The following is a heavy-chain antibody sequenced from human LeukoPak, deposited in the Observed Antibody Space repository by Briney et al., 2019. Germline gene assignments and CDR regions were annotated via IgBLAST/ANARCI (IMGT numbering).Heavy chain of an antibody. CDR2: IYYSGST. V-gene: IGHV4-30-4*08. CDR1: GGSISSGDYY. CDR3: ARDGSWNYYKRDNWFDP. D-gene: IGHD3-10*01. Sequence: SQTLSLTCTVSGGSISSGDYYWSWIRQPPGKGLEWIGYIYYSGSTYYNPSLKSQVTISLDTSKNQFSLKLSSVTAADTAVYYCARDGSWNYYKRDNWFDPWGQGTLVTVSS. J-gene: IGHJ5*02.